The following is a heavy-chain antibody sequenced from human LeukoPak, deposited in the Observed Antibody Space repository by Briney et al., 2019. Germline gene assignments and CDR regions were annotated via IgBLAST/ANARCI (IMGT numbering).Heavy chain of an antibody. V-gene: IGHV3-7*01. CDR1: GFTFSSYW. D-gene: IGHD2-8*01. CDR2: IKQDGSEK. J-gene: IGHJ6*03. CDR3: AREGYCTNGVCYSSFDYYYYMDV. Sequence: GGSLRLPCAASGFTFSSYWMSWVRQAPGKGLEWVANIKQDGSEKYYVDSVKGRFTISRDNAKNSLYLQMNSLRAEDTAVYYCAREGYCTNGVCYSSFDYYYYMDVWGKGTTVTVSS.